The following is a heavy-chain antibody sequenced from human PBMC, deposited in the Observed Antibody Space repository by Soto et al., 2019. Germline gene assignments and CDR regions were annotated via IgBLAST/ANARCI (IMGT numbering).Heavy chain of an antibody. D-gene: IGHD3-3*01. J-gene: IGHJ4*02. CDR2: IKSKADGGTT. CDR1: GFIFSNAW. Sequence: GGSLRLSCAASGFIFSNAWTSWVRQAPGKGLEWVGRIKSKADGGTTNYAAPVKGRFNISSDGSKNTLYLQMNGLKTEDTAVYYCTTGWSSKDYWGQGTLVTVSS. CDR3: TTGWSSKDY. V-gene: IGHV3-15*05.